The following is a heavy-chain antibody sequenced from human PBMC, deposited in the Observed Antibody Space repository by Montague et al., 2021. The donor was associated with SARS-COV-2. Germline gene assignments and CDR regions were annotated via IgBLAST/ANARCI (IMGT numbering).Heavy chain of an antibody. V-gene: IGHV4-61*08. CDR2: IYYSGNTYT. J-gene: IGHJ5*01. CDR3: AREYFDSSGLVWIDS. D-gene: IGHD3-22*01. Sequence: SETLSLTCTVSGDSVSSGAYYWSWIRQPPGKGLEWIAYIYYSGNTYTKYNPSLESRVSISVDTSKNQFSLKLTSGSAADTAVYYCAREYFDSSGLVWIDSWGQGTLVIVSS. CDR1: GDSVSSGAYY.